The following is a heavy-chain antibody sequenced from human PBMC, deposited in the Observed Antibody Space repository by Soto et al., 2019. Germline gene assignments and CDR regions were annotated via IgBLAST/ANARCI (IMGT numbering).Heavy chain of an antibody. V-gene: IGHV1-69*08. CDR1: GGTLSSYT. CDR2: VIPNLGVT. CDR3: ARDKGYCSDTSCPDFDY. D-gene: IGHD2-15*01. J-gene: IGHJ4*02. Sequence: VQLVQSGAEVKKPGSSVKVSCKASGGTLSSYTFSWVRQAPGQGLEWMGRVIPNLGVTNYAKKFQGRFTVVVDTSTSXXXXXXXXXXXEDTAVYYCARDKGYCSDTSCPDFDYWGQGTLVTVSS.